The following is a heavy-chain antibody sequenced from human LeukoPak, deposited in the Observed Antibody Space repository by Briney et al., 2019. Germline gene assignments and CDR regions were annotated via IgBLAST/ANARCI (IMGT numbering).Heavy chain of an antibody. J-gene: IGHJ3*02. CDR1: GFTFSSYS. V-gene: IGHV3-21*01. Sequence: PGGSLRLSCAASGFTFSSYSMNWVRQAPGKGLEWVSSISGSSSYIYYSDSVKGRFTISRDNAKNSLHLQMNSLRAEDTALYYCARVRPGQWLLRDAFDIWGQGTMVTVSS. CDR2: ISGSSSYI. CDR3: ARVRPGQWLLRDAFDI. D-gene: IGHD6-19*01.